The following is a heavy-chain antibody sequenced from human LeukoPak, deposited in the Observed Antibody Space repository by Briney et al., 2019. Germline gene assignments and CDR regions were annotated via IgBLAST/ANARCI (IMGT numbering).Heavy chain of an antibody. J-gene: IGHJ4*02. Sequence: GGSLRLSCAASGFTFSSYWMSWVRQAPGKGLEWVANIKQDGSEKYYVDSAKGRFTISRDNAKNSLYLQMNSLRAEDTAVYCCARVRRLGYFDYWGQGTLVTVSS. CDR2: IKQDGSEK. CDR1: GFTFSSYW. V-gene: IGHV3-7*01. D-gene: IGHD4-17*01. CDR3: ARVRRLGYFDY.